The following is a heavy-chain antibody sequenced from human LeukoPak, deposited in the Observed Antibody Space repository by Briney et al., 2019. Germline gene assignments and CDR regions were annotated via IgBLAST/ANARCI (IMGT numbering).Heavy chain of an antibody. CDR3: ARHEGSGWHLDY. V-gene: IGHV3-53*01. D-gene: IGHD6-19*01. CDR1: GFTVSSIH. CDR2: TYTGGNS. Sequence: GGSLRLSCAASGFTVSSIHMVWVRQAPGKGLEWVSVTYTGGNSYYADSVKGRFIISRDISKNTLYLQMNSLRAEDSALYYCARHEGSGWHLDYWGQGTLVTVSS. J-gene: IGHJ4*02.